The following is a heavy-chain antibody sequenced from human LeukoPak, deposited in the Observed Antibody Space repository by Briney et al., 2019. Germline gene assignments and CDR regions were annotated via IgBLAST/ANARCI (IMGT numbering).Heavy chain of an antibody. J-gene: IGHJ5*02. V-gene: IGHV4-59*08. CDR3: ARHAPRSSYCSGGSCYGDWFDP. CDR2: IASGNT. D-gene: IGHD2-15*01. Sequence: SETLSLTCSVAGVSISTYYWNWLRQTPGKGLEWIGHIASGNTDYNPSLKSRVTISVDTSKNQFSLKLTSVTAADTAVYYCARHAPRSSYCSGGSCYGDWFDPWGQGTLVTVSS. CDR1: GVSISTYY.